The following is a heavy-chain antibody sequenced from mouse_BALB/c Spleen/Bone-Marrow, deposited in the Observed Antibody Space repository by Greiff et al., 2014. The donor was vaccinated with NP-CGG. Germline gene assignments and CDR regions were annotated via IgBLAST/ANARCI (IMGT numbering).Heavy chain of an antibody. CDR2: IDPANGNT. Sequence: DVKLQESGAELVKPGASVTLSCTASGFNIKDTYMHWVKQRPEQGLDWLGRIDPANGNTRYDPKFQGKATITADTSSNTAYLQHSSLTSEDTAVYCGVIDRYGYYFDDWGQGTTLTVSS. CDR1: GFNIKDTY. J-gene: IGHJ2*01. V-gene: IGHV14-3*02. D-gene: IGHD2-14*01. CDR3: VIDRYGYYFDD.